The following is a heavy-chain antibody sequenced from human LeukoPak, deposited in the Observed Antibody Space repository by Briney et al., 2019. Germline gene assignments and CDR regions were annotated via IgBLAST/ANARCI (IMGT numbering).Heavy chain of an antibody. CDR1: GFTLSTYA. J-gene: IGHJ4*02. D-gene: IGHD3-22*01. CDR2: ISWNSGNI. Sequence: GGSLRLSCAASGFTLSTYAMHWVRHAPGKGLEWVSGISWNSGNIGSVDSVKGRFTVSRDNAKNSLYLQMNSLRAEDMALYYCAKGGASDFYDSSGLPDYWGQGTLVTVSS. V-gene: IGHV3-9*03. CDR3: AKGGASDFYDSSGLPDY.